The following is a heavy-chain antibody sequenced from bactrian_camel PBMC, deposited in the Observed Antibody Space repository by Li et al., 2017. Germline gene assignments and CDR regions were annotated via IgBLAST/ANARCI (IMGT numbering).Heavy chain of an antibody. CDR3: ATDRDVNVPPSLALDSHRYNY. V-gene: IGHV3S67*01. CDR2: ISRYGIT. Sequence: DVQLVESGGDSVQAGGSLRLSCAASIFAGSMKCVGWFRQVSGKEREGVASISRYGITDYRESVKGRFTATKDSAKNILYLQMNSLKPEDTGMYYCATDRDVNVPPSLALDSHRYNYWGQGTQVTVS. D-gene: IGHD4*01. J-gene: IGHJ4*01. CDR1: IFAGSMKC.